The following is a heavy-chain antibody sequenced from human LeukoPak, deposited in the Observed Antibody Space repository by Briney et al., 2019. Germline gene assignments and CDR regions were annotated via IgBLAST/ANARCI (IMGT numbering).Heavy chain of an antibody. CDR2: IYYSGST. CDR3: ARHVSGDYAWLDV. J-gene: IGHJ6*02. D-gene: IGHD4-17*01. V-gene: IGHV4-59*08. CDR1: GGSISSYY. Sequence: ASETLSLTCTVSGGSISSYYWSWIRQPPGKGLEWIGYIYYSGSTNYNPSLKSRVTISVDTSKKQFSLKLSSVTAAGTAVYYCARHVSGDYAWLDVWGQGTTVTVSS.